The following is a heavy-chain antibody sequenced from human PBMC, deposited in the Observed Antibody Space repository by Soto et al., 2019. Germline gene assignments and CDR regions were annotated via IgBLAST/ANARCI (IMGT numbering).Heavy chain of an antibody. V-gene: IGHV4-39*07. CDR2: IYYSGST. J-gene: IGHJ3*02. D-gene: IGHD3-10*01. CDR3: ARASAMVRGVYI. CDR1: GGSISSSSYY. Sequence: SETLSLTCTVSGGSISSSSYYWGWIRQPPGKGLEWIGSIYYSGSTYYNPSLKSRVTISVDTSKNQFSLKLSSVTAADTAVYFCARASAMVRGVYIWGKGTMVPVSS.